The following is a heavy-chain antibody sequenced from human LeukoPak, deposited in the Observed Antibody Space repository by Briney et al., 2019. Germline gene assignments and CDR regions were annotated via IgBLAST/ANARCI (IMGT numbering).Heavy chain of an antibody. Sequence: GGSLILSCAGSGFTVSSNYMSWVRQAPGKGLEWVSVIYTGGNTYYADSVKGRFTISRDNSKNTLYLQMNSLRAEDTAVYYCARGLIYSPNWFDPWGQGTLVTVSS. V-gene: IGHV3-66*01. D-gene: IGHD4-11*01. CDR3: ARGLIYSPNWFDP. CDR2: IYTGGNT. J-gene: IGHJ5*02. CDR1: GFTVSSNY.